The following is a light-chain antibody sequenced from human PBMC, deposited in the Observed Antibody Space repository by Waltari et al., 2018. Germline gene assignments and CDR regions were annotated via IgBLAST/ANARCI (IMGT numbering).Light chain of an antibody. V-gene: IGLV3-1*01. CDR2: QDS. CDR3: QAWDSSTVV. CDR1: ILAENS. J-gene: IGLJ2*01. Sequence: SYELTQPPSVSVSPGQTASIPCSGDILAENSACWYQQKPGPSPVLVIYQDSKRPSGIPERFSGSNSGNTATLTISGTQAMDEADYYCQAWDSSTVVFGGGTKLTVL.